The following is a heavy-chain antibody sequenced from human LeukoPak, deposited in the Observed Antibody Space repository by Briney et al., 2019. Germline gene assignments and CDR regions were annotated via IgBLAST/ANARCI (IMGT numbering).Heavy chain of an antibody. V-gene: IGHV3-7*01. Sequence: GGSLRLSCVASGFTFSSYWMSWVRQAPGKGLEWVANIKQDGSEKYYVDSVKGRFTISRDNAKNSLYLQMNSLRAEDTAVYYCARAINNWNGKYYFDYWGQGTLVTVSS. D-gene: IGHD1-20*01. CDR3: ARAINNWNGKYYFDY. CDR2: IKQDGSEK. CDR1: GFTFSSYW. J-gene: IGHJ4*02.